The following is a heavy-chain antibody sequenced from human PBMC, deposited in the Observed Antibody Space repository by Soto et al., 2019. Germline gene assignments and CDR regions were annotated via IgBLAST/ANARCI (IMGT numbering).Heavy chain of an antibody. CDR1: GFTFSSYS. J-gene: IGHJ5*02. CDR2: ISSSSSTI. D-gene: IGHD6-13*01. CDR3: ARHPERIAQIGWFDP. Sequence: EVQLVESGGGLVQPGGSLRLSCAAYGFTFSSYSMNWVRQAPGKGLEWVSYISSSSSTIYYADSVKGRFTISRDNAKNSLYLQMNSLRAEDTAVYYCARHPERIAQIGWFDPWGQGTLVTVSS. V-gene: IGHV3-48*01.